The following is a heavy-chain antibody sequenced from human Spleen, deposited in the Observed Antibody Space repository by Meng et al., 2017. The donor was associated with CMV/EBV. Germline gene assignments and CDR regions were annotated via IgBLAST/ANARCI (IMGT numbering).Heavy chain of an antibody. J-gene: IGHJ5*02. CDR2: IYYSGST. V-gene: IGHV4-31*03. CDR3: ARGGAGGSYRGDWFDP. D-gene: IGHD1-26*01. Sequence: LRLSCTVSGGSISSGGYYWSWIRQHPGKGLEWIGYIYYSGSTYYNPSLKSRVTISVDTSKNQFSLKLSSVTAADTAVYYCARGGAGGSYRGDWFDPWGQGTLVTVSS. CDR1: GGSISSGGYY.